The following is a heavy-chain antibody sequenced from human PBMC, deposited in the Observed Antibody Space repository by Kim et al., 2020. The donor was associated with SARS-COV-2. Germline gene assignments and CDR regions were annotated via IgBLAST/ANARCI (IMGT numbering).Heavy chain of an antibody. CDR3: ARDRHYYGSGYQGY. Sequence: ADSVKGRFTISRDNAKNSLYLQMNSLRAEDTAVYYCARDRHYYGSGYQGYWGQGTLVTVSS. D-gene: IGHD3-10*01. J-gene: IGHJ4*02. V-gene: IGHV3-21*01.